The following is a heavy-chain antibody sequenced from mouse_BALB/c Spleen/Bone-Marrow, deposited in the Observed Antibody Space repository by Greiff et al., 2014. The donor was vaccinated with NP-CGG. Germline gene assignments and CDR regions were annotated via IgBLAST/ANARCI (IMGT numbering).Heavy chain of an antibody. J-gene: IGHJ4*01. V-gene: IGHV1-62-2*01. CDR3: ARHEENYYYGSSYDYAMDY. D-gene: IGHD1-1*01. CDR2: GSGSI. Sequence: GSGSIKYNEKFKDKATLTADKSSSTVYMELSRLTSXXSAVYFCARHEENYYYGSSYDYAMDYWGQGTSVTVSS.